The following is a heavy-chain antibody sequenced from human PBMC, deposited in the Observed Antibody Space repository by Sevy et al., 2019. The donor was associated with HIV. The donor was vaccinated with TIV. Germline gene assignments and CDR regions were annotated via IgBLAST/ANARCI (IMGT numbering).Heavy chain of an antibody. D-gene: IGHD3-22*01. V-gene: IGHV1-69*13. CDR1: GGSFSNFP. Sequence: ASVKVSCKASGGSFSNFPVSWVRQAPGQGLEGMGMIISKFGTTDYAQKFQGRVTITADESTTTAYMELTSLRSEDTAVYYCAREIPDYVSGYYSVDAFDIWGQGTKATVSS. J-gene: IGHJ3*02. CDR2: IISKFGTT. CDR3: AREIPDYVSGYYSVDAFDI.